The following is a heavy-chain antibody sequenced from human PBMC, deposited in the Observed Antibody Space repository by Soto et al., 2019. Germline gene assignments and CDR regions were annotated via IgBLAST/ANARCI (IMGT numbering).Heavy chain of an antibody. J-gene: IGHJ5*02. Sequence: SETLSLTCTVSGGSISNYYWNWIRQPPGKGLEWIGHIYHSGSTYYNPSLKSRVTISVDRSKNQFSLTLSSVTAADTAVYYCARGYDQRGYYEGFDNWGQGTLVTVSS. D-gene: IGHD3-22*01. V-gene: IGHV4-59*12. CDR1: GGSISNYY. CDR2: IYHSGST. CDR3: ARGYDQRGYYEGFDN.